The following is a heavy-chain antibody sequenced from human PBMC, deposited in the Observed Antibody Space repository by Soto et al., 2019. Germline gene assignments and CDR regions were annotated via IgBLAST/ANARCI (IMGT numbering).Heavy chain of an antibody. V-gene: IGHV3-23*01. CDR2: ISVSDPGT. CDR3: TKGNWRDI. D-gene: IGHD1-20*01. CDR1: GFTFGSHD. J-gene: IGHJ3*02. Sequence: EVQLLESGGGLEQPGGSLRLSCAASGFTFGSHDMSWVRQAPGKALEWVSSISVSDPGTYYADSVKGRFTTSRDISKNTLFLQMYSLRADDTALYYCTKGNWRDIWGQGTMVTVSS.